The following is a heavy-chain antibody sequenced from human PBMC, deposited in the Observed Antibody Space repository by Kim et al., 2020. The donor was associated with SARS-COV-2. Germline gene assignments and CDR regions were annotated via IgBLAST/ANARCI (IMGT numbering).Heavy chain of an antibody. CDR3: AKEGYGSGYFDY. CDR2: I. Sequence: IGYAGSAKGHFTISRDKDQNSLYLQMNSLRAEDTALYYCAKEGYGSGYFDYWGQGTLVTVSS. D-gene: IGHD3-10*01. J-gene: IGHJ4*02. V-gene: IGHV3-9*01.